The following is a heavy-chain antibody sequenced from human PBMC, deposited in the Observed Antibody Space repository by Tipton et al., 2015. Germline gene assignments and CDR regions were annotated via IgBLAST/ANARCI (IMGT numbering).Heavy chain of an antibody. CDR2: VDYRGST. V-gene: IGHV4-31*03. CDR3: AKDSVVITTGGFDY. CDR1: GGSIYTDGFY. Sequence: TLSLTCTVSGGSIYTDGFYWSWIRQHPGKGLEWIGCVDYRGSTYYNPSLESRVRISLDTSKNQFSLKLSSVIAEDTAVYYCAKDSVVITTGGFDYWGQGTLVTDSS. D-gene: IGHD3-22*01. J-gene: IGHJ4*02.